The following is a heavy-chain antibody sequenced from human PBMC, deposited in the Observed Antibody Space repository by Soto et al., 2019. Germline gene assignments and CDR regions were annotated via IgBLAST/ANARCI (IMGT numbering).Heavy chain of an antibody. CDR2: IYYSGST. Sequence: TSETLSLTCSVSRGSISSYYWTWIRQPPGKGLEWIGYIYYSGSTNYNPSLLSRVTISVDTSKNEFSLKLSSVTAADTAVYYCARVDTAMVTDAFDIWGQGTMVTVSS. CDR1: RGSISSYY. J-gene: IGHJ3*02. CDR3: ARVDTAMVTDAFDI. D-gene: IGHD5-18*01. V-gene: IGHV4-59*01.